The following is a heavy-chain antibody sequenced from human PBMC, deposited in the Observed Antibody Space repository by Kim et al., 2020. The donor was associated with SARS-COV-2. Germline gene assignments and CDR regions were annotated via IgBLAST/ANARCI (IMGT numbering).Heavy chain of an antibody. V-gene: IGHV3-72*01. CDR2: TRNKANSYTT. J-gene: IGHJ4*02. CDR3: ARERARGQDYGDYCFDY. Sequence: GGSLRLSCAASGFTFSDHYMDWVRQAPGKGLEWVGRTRNKANSYTTEYAASVKGRFTISRDDSKTSLYLQMNSLKTEDTAVYYCARERARGQDYGDYCFDYWGQGTLVTVSS. CDR1: GFTFSDHY. D-gene: IGHD4-17*01.